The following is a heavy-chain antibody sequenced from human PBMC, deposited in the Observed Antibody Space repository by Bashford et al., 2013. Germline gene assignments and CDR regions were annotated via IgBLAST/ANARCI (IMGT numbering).Heavy chain of an antibody. V-gene: IGHV3-30*18. CDR3: AKDSVDLGNFYNAMDV. D-gene: IGHD3-16*01. J-gene: IGHJ6*02. CDR2: ISYGGTIK. Sequence: VRQAPGKGLEWVAAISYGGTIKHYADSVKGRFTISRDNSKNALYLQMNSLRGEDTAVYYCAKDSVDLGNFYNAMDVWGQGTTVTVSS.